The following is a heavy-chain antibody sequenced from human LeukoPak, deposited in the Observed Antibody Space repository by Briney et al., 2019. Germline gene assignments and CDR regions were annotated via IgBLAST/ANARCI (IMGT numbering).Heavy chain of an antibody. J-gene: IGHJ5*02. Sequence: SETLSLTCTVSGGSISSSSYYWGWIRHPPGKGLEWIGSIYYSGSTYYHPSLKSRVTISVDTSKNQFSLKLSSVTPADTAVYYCARVMVRGVINRNWFDPWGQGTLVTVSS. CDR1: GGSISSSSYY. D-gene: IGHD3-10*01. V-gene: IGHV4-39*07. CDR3: ARVMVRGVINRNWFDP. CDR2: IYYSGST.